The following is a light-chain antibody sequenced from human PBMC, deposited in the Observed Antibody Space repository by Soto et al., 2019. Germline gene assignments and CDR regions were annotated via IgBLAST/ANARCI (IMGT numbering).Light chain of an antibody. CDR1: SSDVGGYNY. Sequence: QSALTQPASMSGSPGQSITISCTGNSSDVGGYNYVSWYRQHPGKAPKLMIYDVNNRPSGVSNRLSGSKSGNTASLTISGLQAEDEADYYCSSHSSSSTLVVFGGGTKLTVL. CDR2: DVN. J-gene: IGLJ2*01. CDR3: SSHSSSSTLVV. V-gene: IGLV2-14*03.